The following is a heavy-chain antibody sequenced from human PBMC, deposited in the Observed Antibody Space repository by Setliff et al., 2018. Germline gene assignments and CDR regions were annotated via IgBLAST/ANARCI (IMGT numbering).Heavy chain of an antibody. CDR1: GGSISSYY. V-gene: IGHV4-4*07. Sequence: SETLSLTCTVSGGSISSYYWSWIRQPAGKGLEWIGHIYIGGSANYNPSLKSRVSISVDTSKNQFSLKLNSVTAADMAVYYCAREQWLDPPGYYYMDVWAKGTTVTVSS. D-gene: IGHD6-19*01. CDR3: AREQWLDPPGYYYMDV. J-gene: IGHJ6*03. CDR2: IYIGGSA.